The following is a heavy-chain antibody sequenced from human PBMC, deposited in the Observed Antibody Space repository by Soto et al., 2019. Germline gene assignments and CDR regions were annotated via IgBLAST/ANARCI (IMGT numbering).Heavy chain of an antibody. V-gene: IGHV3-30-3*01. Sequence: QVQLVESGGGVVQPGRSLRLSGAASGFTFSTHAMHWVRQAPGKGLECVAIVSFDGSNKYYADSVKGRFTISRDNSKNTLYLQMSGLTPEDTAFYYCARDQTGITTAGGGRIDRWGQGTLVTVSS. CDR2: VSFDGSNK. CDR3: ARDQTGITTAGGGRIDR. J-gene: IGHJ5*02. D-gene: IGHD6-13*01. CDR1: GFTFSTHA.